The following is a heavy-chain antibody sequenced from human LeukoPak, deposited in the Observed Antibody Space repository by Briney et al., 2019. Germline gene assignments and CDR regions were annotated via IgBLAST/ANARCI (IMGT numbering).Heavy chain of an antibody. CDR2: IIPIFGTA. D-gene: IGHD1-14*01. Sequence: SVKVSCKASGGTFSSYAISWVRQAPGQGLEWMGGIIPIFGTANYAQKFQGRVTITADESTSTAYMELSSLRSEDTAVYYCAREGNRENYFDYWGQGTLVTVSS. CDR3: AREGNRENYFDY. V-gene: IGHV1-69*13. CDR1: GGTFSSYA. J-gene: IGHJ4*02.